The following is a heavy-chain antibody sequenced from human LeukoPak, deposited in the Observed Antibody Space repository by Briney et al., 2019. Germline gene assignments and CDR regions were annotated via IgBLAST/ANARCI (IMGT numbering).Heavy chain of an antibody. CDR1: GFTFSQNW. V-gene: IGHV3-74*01. Sequence: QPGGSLRLSCAASGFTFSQNWLHWVRQAPGKGLVWVSRISPDDKSTSYADSVKDRFTISRDDAKKTLYLQMNSLRAEDTAVYYCLTILETTIDAFDIWGQGTMVTVSS. CDR2: ISPDDKST. D-gene: IGHD1-26*01. J-gene: IGHJ3*02. CDR3: LTILETTIDAFDI.